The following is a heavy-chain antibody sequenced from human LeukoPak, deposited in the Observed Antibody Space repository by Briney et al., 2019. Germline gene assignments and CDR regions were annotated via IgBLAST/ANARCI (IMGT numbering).Heavy chain of an antibody. V-gene: IGHV3-30*18. J-gene: IGHJ4*02. CDR2: ISYDGSNK. CDR3: AKVMGRRLLWFGDGNYFDY. D-gene: IGHD3-10*01. Sequence: PGGSLRLSCAASGFTFSSYGMHWVRQAPGKGLEWVAVISYDGSNKYYSDSVRGRFTISRDNPKNTLYLQMNSLRAEDTAVYYCAKVMGRRLLWFGDGNYFDYWGQGTLVTVSS. CDR1: GFTFSSYG.